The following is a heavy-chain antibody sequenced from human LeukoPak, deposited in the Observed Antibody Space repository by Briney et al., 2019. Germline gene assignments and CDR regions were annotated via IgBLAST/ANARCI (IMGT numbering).Heavy chain of an antibody. J-gene: IGHJ6*02. Sequence: SETLSLTCTVSGGSISSSSYYWGWIRQPPGKGLEWIGSIYKVGITYYNPSLKSRVTISVDTSKNQFSLKLSSVTAADTAVYYCARHTKAIAAAGTSYYYGMDAWGQGTTVTVSS. CDR3: ARHTKAIAAAGTSYYYGMDA. V-gene: IGHV4-39*01. CDR1: GGSISSSSYY. CDR2: IYKVGIT. D-gene: IGHD6-13*01.